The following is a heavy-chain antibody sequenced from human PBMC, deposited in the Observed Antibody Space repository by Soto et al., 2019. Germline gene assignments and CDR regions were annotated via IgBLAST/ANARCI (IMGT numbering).Heavy chain of an antibody. Sequence: SETLSLTCTVSGGSISSYYWSWIRQPPGKGLEWIGEINHSGSTNYNPSLKSRVTISVDTSKNQFSLKLSSVTAADTAVYYCARGRRKETRDIVATLTYYFDYWGQGTLVTVSS. V-gene: IGHV4-34*01. CDR3: ARGRRKETRDIVATLTYYFDY. CDR2: INHSGST. CDR1: GGSISSYY. J-gene: IGHJ4*02. D-gene: IGHD5-12*01.